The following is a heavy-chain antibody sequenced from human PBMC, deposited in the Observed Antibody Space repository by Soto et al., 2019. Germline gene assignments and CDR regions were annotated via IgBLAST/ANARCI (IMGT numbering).Heavy chain of an antibody. V-gene: IGHV2-5*02. CDR3: AHRLACDSSGWYEYFQH. D-gene: IGHD6-19*01. J-gene: IGHJ1*01. CDR1: GFSLSTSGVG. Sequence: QITLKESGPTLVKPTQTLTLTCTFSGFSLSTSGVGVGWIRQPPGKALEWLALIYWDDEKRYSPSLKSRLTITKDTSKNQVVLTMTNMDPVDTATYYCAHRLACDSSGWYEYFQHWGQGTLVTVSS. CDR2: IYWDDEK.